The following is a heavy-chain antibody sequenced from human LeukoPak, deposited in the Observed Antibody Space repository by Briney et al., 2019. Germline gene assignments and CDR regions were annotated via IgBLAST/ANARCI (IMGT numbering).Heavy chain of an antibody. D-gene: IGHD3-22*01. V-gene: IGHV4-38-2*02. J-gene: IGHJ6*03. CDR3: ARVGRYDSSGYYYRGGYYYYYYMDV. Sequence: SETLSLTCTVSGYSISSGYYWGWIRQPPGKGLEWIGSIYHSGSTYYNPSLKSRVTISVDTSKNQFSLKLSSVTAADMAVYYCARVGRYDSSGYYYRGGYYYYYYMDVWGKGTTVTISS. CDR2: IYHSGST. CDR1: GYSISSGYY.